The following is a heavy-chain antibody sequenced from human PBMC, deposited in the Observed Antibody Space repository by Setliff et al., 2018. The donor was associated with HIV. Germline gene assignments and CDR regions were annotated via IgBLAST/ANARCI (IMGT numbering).Heavy chain of an antibody. D-gene: IGHD1-1*01. CDR3: ARGSNPTGNYDFYFLDV. Sequence: ASVKVSCKAPGGTFRTYAISWVRQAPGQGLEWMGGIIPMLRVAKYAQNLQDRVTITADKSTGTAYMELSGLRSEDTAVYYCARGSNPTGNYDFYFLDVWGKGTTVTVSS. J-gene: IGHJ6*03. V-gene: IGHV1-69*10. CDR1: GGTFRTYA. CDR2: IIPMLRVA.